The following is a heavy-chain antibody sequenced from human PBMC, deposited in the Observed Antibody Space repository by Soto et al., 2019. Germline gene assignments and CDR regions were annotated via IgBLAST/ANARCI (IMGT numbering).Heavy chain of an antibody. CDR1: GGSFTDHY. D-gene: IGHD3-3*01. Sequence: SETLSLTCAVHGGSFTDHYGTWIRQSPGKGLEWIGEINHSGITYYNTSLKSRVTISVDTSKNQFSLKLRSVTAADTATYYCARGRLDWLLLGYGVDVWGQGTTVTVSS. J-gene: IGHJ6*02. V-gene: IGHV4-34*01. CDR2: INHSGIT. CDR3: ARGRLDWLLLGYGVDV.